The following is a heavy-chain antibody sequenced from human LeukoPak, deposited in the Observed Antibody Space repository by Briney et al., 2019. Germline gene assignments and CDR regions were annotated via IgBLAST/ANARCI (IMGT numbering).Heavy chain of an antibody. CDR2: IYHSGST. V-gene: IGHV4-30-2*01. CDR1: GGSISSGGYY. D-gene: IGHD3-10*01. CDR3: ASVMVRGYRGAFDI. J-gene: IGHJ3*02. Sequence: KASETLSLTCTVSGGSISSGGYYWSWIRQPPGNGLEWIGYIYHSGSTYYNPSLKSRVTISVDRSKNQFSLKLSSVTAADTAVYYCASVMVRGYRGAFDIWGQGTMVTVSS.